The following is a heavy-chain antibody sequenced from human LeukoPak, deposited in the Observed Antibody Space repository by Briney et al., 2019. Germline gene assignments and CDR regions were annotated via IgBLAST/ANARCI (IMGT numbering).Heavy chain of an antibody. V-gene: IGHV3-30*04. CDR3: ARVPDYYDSSGFDY. CDR2: ISYDGSNK. Sequence: GGSLRLSCAASGFTFSSYAMHWVRQAPGKGLEWVAVISYDGSNKYYADSVKGRFTISRDNSKNTLYLQMNSLRAEDTAVYYCARVPDYYDSSGFDYWGQGTLGTVSS. D-gene: IGHD3-22*01. CDR1: GFTFSSYA. J-gene: IGHJ4*02.